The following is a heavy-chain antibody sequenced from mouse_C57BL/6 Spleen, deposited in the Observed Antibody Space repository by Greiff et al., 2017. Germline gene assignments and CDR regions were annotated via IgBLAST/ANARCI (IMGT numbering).Heavy chain of an antibody. V-gene: IGHV1-55*01. CDR1: GYTFTSYW. CDR3: ARDYSPCALDY. J-gene: IGHJ4*01. D-gene: IGHD2-13*01. CDR2: IYPGSGST. Sequence: VQLQQPGAELVKPGASVKMSCKASGYTFTSYWITWVKQRPGKGLEWIGDIYPGSGSTNYNEKFKSKATLTVDTSSSTAYMQLSSLTSEDSAVYYCARDYSPCALDYWGKGTSVTVSS.